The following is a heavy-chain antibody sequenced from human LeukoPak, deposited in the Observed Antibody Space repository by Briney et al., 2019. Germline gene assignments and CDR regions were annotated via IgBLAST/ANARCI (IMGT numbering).Heavy chain of an antibody. CDR1: GGSISSYY. CDR2: IYYSGST. Sequence: SETLSLTCTVSGGSISSYYWSWIRQPPGMGLEWIGYIYYSGSTNYSPSLKSRVTISVDTSKNQFSLKLSSVTAADTAVYYCASGGYRSSSSYFDYWGQGTLVTVSS. J-gene: IGHJ4*02. D-gene: IGHD6-6*01. V-gene: IGHV4-59*08. CDR3: ASGGYRSSSSYFDY.